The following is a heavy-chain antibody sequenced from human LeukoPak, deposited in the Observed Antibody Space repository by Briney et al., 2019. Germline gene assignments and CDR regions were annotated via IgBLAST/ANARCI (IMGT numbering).Heavy chain of an antibody. J-gene: IGHJ4*02. CDR1: GFTFSSYS. CDR2: ISSSSSYSSYT. Sequence: GGSLRLSCAASGFTFSSYSMNWVRQAPGKGLEWVSSISSSSSYSSYTYYADSVKGRFTISRDNAKNSLYLQMDSLRAEDTAVYYCAKPRTNDYGGNSDCWGQGTLVTVSS. CDR3: AKPRTNDYGGNSDC. D-gene: IGHD4-23*01. V-gene: IGHV3-21*06.